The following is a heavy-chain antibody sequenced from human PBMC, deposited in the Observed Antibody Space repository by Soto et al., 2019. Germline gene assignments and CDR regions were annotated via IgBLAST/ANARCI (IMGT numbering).Heavy chain of an antibody. CDR2: IYYSGST. CDR1: CGSISSGGYY. Sequence: SETLSLTCTVSCGSISSGGYYWSWIRQHPGKGLEWIGYIYYSGSTYYNPSLKSRVTISVDTSKNQFSLKLSSVTAADTAVYYCARLHYDILTGYPYYFDYWGQGTLVTVSS. V-gene: IGHV4-31*03. J-gene: IGHJ4*02. D-gene: IGHD3-9*01. CDR3: ARLHYDILTGYPYYFDY.